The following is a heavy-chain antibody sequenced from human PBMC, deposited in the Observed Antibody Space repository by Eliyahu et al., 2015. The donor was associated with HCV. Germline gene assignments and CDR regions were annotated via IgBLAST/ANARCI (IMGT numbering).Heavy chain of an antibody. D-gene: IGHD3-10*01. V-gene: IGHV3-53*01. CDR2: LYSGGST. CDR3: ARAPMAGSAWFDP. CDR1: ALKVSDNY. Sequence: QLVESGGGLIQPGGSLRLSCAASALKVSDNYMNWVRQAPGKGLEWVSVLYSGGSTYYADSVKGRFTISRDNSKNTLFLQMNSLRAEDTAVYYCARAPMAGSAWFDPWGRGTLVNVSS. J-gene: IGHJ5*02.